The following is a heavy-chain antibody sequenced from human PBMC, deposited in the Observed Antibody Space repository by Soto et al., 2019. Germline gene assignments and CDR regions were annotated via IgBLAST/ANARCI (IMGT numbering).Heavy chain of an antibody. J-gene: IGHJ6*02. D-gene: IGHD3-10*01. CDR3: ASPLTYYYGSGSQPYYYNGMDV. V-gene: IGHV1-69*13. CDR1: GGTFSSYA. Sequence: SVKVSCKASGGTFSSYAISWVRQAPGQGLEWMGGIIPIFGTANHAQKFQGRVTITADESTSTAYMELSSLRSEDTAVYYCASPLTYYYGSGSQPYYYNGMDVWGQGTTVTVSS. CDR2: IIPIFGTA.